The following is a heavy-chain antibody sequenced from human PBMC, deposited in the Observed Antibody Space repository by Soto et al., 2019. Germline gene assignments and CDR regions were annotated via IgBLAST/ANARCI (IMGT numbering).Heavy chain of an antibody. Sequence: EVLLVESGGGLVHPGGSLRLSCVASGFTFNNYWMHWVRQVPGKGLVWVSRIKTDGSSPNYADSVEGRFTISSDNAKNTLYLHMNRRRAEDTAVYYCARDRIAGSGSCDNWGQGTLVTVSS. CDR3: ARDRIAGSGSCDN. CDR1: GFTFNNYW. V-gene: IGHV3-74*01. CDR2: IKTDGSSP. J-gene: IGHJ4*02. D-gene: IGHD3-10*01.